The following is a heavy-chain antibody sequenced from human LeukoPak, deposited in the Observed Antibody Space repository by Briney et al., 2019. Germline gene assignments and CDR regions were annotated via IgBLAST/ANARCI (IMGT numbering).Heavy chain of an antibody. V-gene: IGHV4-4*02. D-gene: IGHD2-2*01. Sequence: SGTLSLTCAVSGGSISSGNWWSWVRQPPGKGLEWIGEINHSGSTNYNPSLKSRVTISVDTSKNQFSLKLSSVTAADTAVYYCARAIRDIVVVPVPRGNAFDIWGQGTMVTVSS. CDR2: INHSGST. CDR1: GGSISSGNW. CDR3: ARAIRDIVVVPVPRGNAFDI. J-gene: IGHJ3*02.